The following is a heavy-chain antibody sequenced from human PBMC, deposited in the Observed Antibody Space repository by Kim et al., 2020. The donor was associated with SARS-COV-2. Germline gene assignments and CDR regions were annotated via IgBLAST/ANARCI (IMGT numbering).Heavy chain of an antibody. D-gene: IGHD6-19*01. CDR3: ARGRGSGWYGWDSDLGRYYFDY. J-gene: IGHJ4*02. Sequence: SETLSLTCAVYGGSFSGYYWSWIRQPPGKGLEWIGEINHSGSTNYNPSLKSRVTISVDTSKNQFSLKLSSVTAADTAVYYCARGRGSGWYGWDSDLGRYYFDYWGQGTLVTVSS. CDR2: INHSGST. CDR1: GGSFSGYY. V-gene: IGHV4-34*01.